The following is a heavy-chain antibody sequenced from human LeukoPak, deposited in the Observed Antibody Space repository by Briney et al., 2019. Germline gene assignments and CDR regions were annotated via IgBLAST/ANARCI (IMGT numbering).Heavy chain of an antibody. CDR2: ISWNSGSI. CDR1: GFTFDDYA. Sequence: GGSLRLSCAASGFTFDDYAMHWVRQAPGKGLEWVSGISWNSGSIGYADSVKGRFTISRDNAKNSLYLQMNSLRAEDTALYYCAKDVQWLANYYYYGMDVRGQGTTVTVSS. CDR3: AKDVQWLANYYYYGMDV. J-gene: IGHJ6*02. D-gene: IGHD6-19*01. V-gene: IGHV3-9*01.